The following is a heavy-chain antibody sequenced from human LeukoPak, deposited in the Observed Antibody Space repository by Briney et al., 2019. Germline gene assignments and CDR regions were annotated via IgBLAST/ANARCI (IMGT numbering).Heavy chain of an antibody. V-gene: IGHV4-34*01. D-gene: IGHD2-15*01. CDR3: ARGLLLS. Sequence: SKTLSLTCAVYGGSFSGYYWSWIRQPPGKGLEWIGEINHSGSTNYNPSLKSRVTTSVDTSKNQFSLKLSSVTAADTAVYYCARGLLLSWGQGTMVTVSS. J-gene: IGHJ3*01. CDR1: GGSFSGYY. CDR2: INHSGST.